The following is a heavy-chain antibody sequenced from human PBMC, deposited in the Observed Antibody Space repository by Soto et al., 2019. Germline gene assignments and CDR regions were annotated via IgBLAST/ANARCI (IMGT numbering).Heavy chain of an antibody. D-gene: IGHD6-6*01. J-gene: IGHJ4*02. CDR2: ISGGGYST. V-gene: IGHV3-23*01. CDR3: AKDHSVSGRPDTWTIAARGDFDY. CDR1: GFTFSNYP. Sequence: EVQLLESGGGLVQPGGSLRLSCAAPGFTFSNYPMNWVRQAPGKGLEWVSGISGGGYSTYYVDPVKGRFTASKDNSKNTLYLQMNSLRAEDTAVYYCAKDHSVSGRPDTWTIAARGDFDYWGQGTLVTVSS.